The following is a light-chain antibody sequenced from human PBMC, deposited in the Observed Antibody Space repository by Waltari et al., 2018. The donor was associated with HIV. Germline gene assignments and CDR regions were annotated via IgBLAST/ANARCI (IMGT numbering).Light chain of an antibody. J-gene: IGLJ3*02. Sequence: SSELTQPHSVSVSPGQTARITCSGDAKAKKYAYWYQQKSGQAPVQVMSEDTKRPSGIPDRFSGSRSGTMATLTIIGAQVADEADYYCYSTDMSVKGLFGGWTKLTVL. CDR1: AKAKKY. CDR2: EDT. CDR3: YSTDMSVKGL. V-gene: IGLV3-10*01.